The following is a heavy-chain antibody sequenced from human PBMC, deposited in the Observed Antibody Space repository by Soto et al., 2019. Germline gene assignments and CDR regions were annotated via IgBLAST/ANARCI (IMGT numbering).Heavy chain of an antibody. CDR3: ARLKGGRITYYYYGMDV. CDR2: ISAYNGNT. Sequence: ASVKVSCKASGYTFTSYGISWVRRARGQGLEWMGWISAYNGNTNYAQKLQGRVTMTTDTSTSTAYMELRSLRSDDTAVYYCARLKGGRITYYYYGMDVWGQGTTVTVSS. V-gene: IGHV1-18*04. CDR1: GYTFTSYG. J-gene: IGHJ6*02. D-gene: IGHD1-26*01.